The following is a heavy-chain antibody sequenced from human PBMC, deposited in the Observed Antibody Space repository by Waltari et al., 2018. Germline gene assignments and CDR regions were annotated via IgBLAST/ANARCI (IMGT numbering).Heavy chain of an antibody. J-gene: IGHJ5*02. CDR1: GYTFTDYY. CDR2: VDPEDGET. D-gene: IGHD2-21*01. CDR3: ARGRDVFANFDYNWFDP. Sequence: EVQLVQSGAEVKKPGATVKISCKVSGYTFTDYYMHWVQQAPGKGLEWMGLVDPEDGETIYAEKFQGRVTITADTSTDTAYMELSSLRSEDTAVLYCARGRDVFANFDYNWFDPWGQGTLVTVSS. V-gene: IGHV1-69-2*01.